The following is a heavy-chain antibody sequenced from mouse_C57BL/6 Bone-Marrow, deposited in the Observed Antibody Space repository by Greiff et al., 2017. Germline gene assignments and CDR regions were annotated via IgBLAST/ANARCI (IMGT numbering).Heavy chain of an antibody. J-gene: IGHJ2*01. CDR2: IYPRSGNT. CDR3: AKPSISTVVAGDY. D-gene: IGHD1-1*01. Sequence: VQLQQSGAELARPGASVKLSCKASGYTFTSYGISWVKQRTGPGLEWIGEIYPRSGNTYYNEKFKGKATLTADKSSSTAYMELRSLTSEDSAVYFCAKPSISTVVAGDYWGQGTTLTVSS. CDR1: GYTFTSYG. V-gene: IGHV1-81*01.